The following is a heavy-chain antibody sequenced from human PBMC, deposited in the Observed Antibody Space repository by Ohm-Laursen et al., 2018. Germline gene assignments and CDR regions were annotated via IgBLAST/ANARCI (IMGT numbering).Heavy chain of an antibody. CDR2: INTSGST. V-gene: IGHV4-4*07. Sequence: SDTLSLTCTVSGGSISNYYWSWTRQTSGKGLELIGRINTSGSTNYNPSLKSRVTISVDTSKNQFSLKLSSVTAADTAVYYCARDSILHKGMDVWGQGTTVTVSS. J-gene: IGHJ6*02. CDR1: GGSISNYY. CDR3: ARDSILHKGMDV. D-gene: IGHD1-26*01.